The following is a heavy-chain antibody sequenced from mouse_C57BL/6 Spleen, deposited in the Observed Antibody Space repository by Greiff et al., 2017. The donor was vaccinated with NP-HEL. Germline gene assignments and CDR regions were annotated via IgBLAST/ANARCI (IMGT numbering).Heavy chain of an antibody. CDR1: GYTFTDYE. V-gene: IGHV1-15*01. CDR3: TRGSYGSSYGGAMDY. J-gene: IGHJ4*01. Sequence: QVQLQQSGAELVRPGASVTLSCKASGYTFTDYEMHWVKQTPVHGLEWIGAIDPETGGTAYNQKFKGKAILTADKSSSTAYMELRSLTSEDSAVYYCTRGSYGSSYGGAMDYWGQGTSVTVSS. CDR2: IDPETGGT. D-gene: IGHD1-1*01.